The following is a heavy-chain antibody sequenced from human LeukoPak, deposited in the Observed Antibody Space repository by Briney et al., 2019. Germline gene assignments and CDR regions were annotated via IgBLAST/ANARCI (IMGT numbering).Heavy chain of an antibody. Sequence: SVKVSCKASGGTFSSYAISWVRQAPGQGLEWMGRIIPIFGTANYAQKFQGRVTITTDESTSPAYMELSSLRSEDTAVYYCASAVLRYFDSHDAFDIWGQGTMVTVSS. CDR1: GGTFSSYA. CDR2: IIPIFGTA. CDR3: ASAVLRYFDSHDAFDI. D-gene: IGHD3-9*01. J-gene: IGHJ3*02. V-gene: IGHV1-69*05.